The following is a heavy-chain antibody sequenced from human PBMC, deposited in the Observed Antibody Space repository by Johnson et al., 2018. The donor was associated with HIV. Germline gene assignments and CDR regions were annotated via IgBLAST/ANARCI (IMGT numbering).Heavy chain of an antibody. D-gene: IGHD4-23*01. Sequence: VQLVESGGGVVQPGRSLRLSCAASGFTFSNYAMHWVRQAPGKGLEYVSAISSNGGSTYYANSVKGRFTISRDNSKNTLYLQMNSLRAEDTAVYYCAKVGATVITPRGEAFDVWGQGTMVTVAS. CDR3: AKVGATVITPRGEAFDV. CDR1: GFTFSNYA. CDR2: ISSNGGST. V-gene: IGHV3-64*01. J-gene: IGHJ3*01.